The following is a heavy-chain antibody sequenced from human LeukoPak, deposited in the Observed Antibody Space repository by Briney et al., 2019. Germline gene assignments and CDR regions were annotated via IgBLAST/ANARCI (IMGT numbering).Heavy chain of an antibody. Sequence: GESLKISCKGSGYSFTNYWIGWVRPMPGKGLEWMGIIYPGDSDNRYSPSFQGQVTISADTSITTAYLQWSSLKASDTAMYYCARLLKVTKITLYYYYYMDVWGKGTTVTVSS. V-gene: IGHV5-51*01. D-gene: IGHD2/OR15-2a*01. CDR2: IYPGDSDN. CDR1: GYSFTNYW. CDR3: ARLLKVTKITLYYYYYMDV. J-gene: IGHJ6*03.